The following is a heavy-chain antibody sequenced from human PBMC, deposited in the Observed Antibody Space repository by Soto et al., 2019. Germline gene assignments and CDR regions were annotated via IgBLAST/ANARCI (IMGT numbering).Heavy chain of an antibody. CDR2: IIPIFGTA. Sequence: QVQLVQSGAEVKKPGSSVKVSCKASGGTFSSYAISWARQAPGQGLEWLGGIIPIFGTANYEQKFQGRVTITADKSTSTAYMELSSLRSEDTAVYYCARATMPPGGVDWFDPWGQGTLVTVSS. CDR3: ARATMPPGGVDWFDP. V-gene: IGHV1-69*06. D-gene: IGHD3-10*01. CDR1: GGTFSSYA. J-gene: IGHJ5*02.